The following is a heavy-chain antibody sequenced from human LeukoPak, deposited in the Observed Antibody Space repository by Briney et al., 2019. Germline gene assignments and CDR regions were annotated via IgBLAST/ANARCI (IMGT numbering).Heavy chain of an antibody. V-gene: IGHV3-48*03. D-gene: IGHD6-13*01. CDR1: GFTVSSYE. J-gene: IGHJ4*02. CDR3: ARSFWGAAAGPVYFHY. Sequence: PGGSLRLSCAASGFTVSSYEMSWVGQAPGKGLEWASYISSSGRTIYYADSVKGRFTISRDNAKNSLYLQMNRLRAEDTAVYYCARSFWGAAAGPVYFHYWGQGTLVTVSS. CDR2: ISSSGRTI.